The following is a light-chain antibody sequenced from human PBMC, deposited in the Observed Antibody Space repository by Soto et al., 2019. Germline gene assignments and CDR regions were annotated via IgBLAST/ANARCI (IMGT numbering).Light chain of an antibody. Sequence: EIVLTQSPVTLSLSTEESATHPCRASQSVSNNYLAWYQQKPGQAPRLLIYGASNRATGIPDRFSGSGSGTDFTLTISRLEPEDFAVYYCHQYGSLPITFGQGTRLEIK. CDR3: HQYGSLPIT. V-gene: IGKV3-20*01. CDR2: GAS. CDR1: QSVSNNY. J-gene: IGKJ5*01.